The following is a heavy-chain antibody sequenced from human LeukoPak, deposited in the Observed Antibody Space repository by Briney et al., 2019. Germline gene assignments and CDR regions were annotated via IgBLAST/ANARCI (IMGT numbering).Heavy chain of an antibody. J-gene: IGHJ4*02. CDR1: GGTFSSYA. Sequence: ASVKVSCKASGGTFSSYAISWVRQAPGQGLEWMGWINTNTGNPTYAQGFTGRFVFSLDTSVSTAYLQISSLKAEDTAVYYCAREHHKWASGRRPYYWGQGTLVTVSS. D-gene: IGHD1-26*01. V-gene: IGHV7-4-1*02. CDR3: AREHHKWASGRRPYY. CDR2: INTNTGNP.